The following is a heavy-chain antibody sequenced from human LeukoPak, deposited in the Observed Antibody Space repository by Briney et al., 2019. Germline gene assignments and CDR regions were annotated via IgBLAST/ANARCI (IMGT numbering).Heavy chain of an antibody. V-gene: IGHV4-4*09. Sequence: SETLSLTCTVSGGSISSYYWSWIRQPPGKGLEWIGYIYTSGSTNYNPSLKSRVTISVDTSKNQFSLKLSSVTAADTAVYYCARHRVLSSGGYCSSTSCYRAWYMDVWGKGTTVTVSS. J-gene: IGHJ6*03. CDR2: IYTSGST. CDR3: ARHRVLSSGGYCSSTSCYRAWYMDV. CDR1: GGSISSYY. D-gene: IGHD2-2*01.